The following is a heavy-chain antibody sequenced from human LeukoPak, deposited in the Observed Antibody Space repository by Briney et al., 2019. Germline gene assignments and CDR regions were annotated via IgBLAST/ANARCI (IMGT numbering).Heavy chain of an antibody. CDR3: ARSGLYQKWTDVDAFDI. J-gene: IGHJ3*02. D-gene: IGHD3-10*01. V-gene: IGHV3-7*01. CDR1: GFTFSSYA. CDR2: IKKDGGEK. Sequence: PGGSLRLSCAASGFTFSSYAMSWVRQAPGKGLEWVANIKKDGGEKYYVDSVKGRFTISRDNAKNSLYLQMNSLRAEDTAVYYCARSGLYQKWTDVDAFDIWGQGIMVTVSS.